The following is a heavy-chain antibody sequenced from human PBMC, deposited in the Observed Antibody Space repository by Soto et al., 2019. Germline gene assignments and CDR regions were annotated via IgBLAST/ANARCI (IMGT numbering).Heavy chain of an antibody. CDR3: ARVAVYYYDSSGYLPENYYYYGMDV. CDR1: GGSISSYY. V-gene: IGHV4-59*01. Sequence: PSETLSLTCTVSGGSISSYYWSWIRQPPGKGLEWIGYIYYSGSTNYNPSLKSRVTISVDTSKNQFSLKLSSVTAADTAVYYCARVAVYYYDSSGYLPENYYYYGMDVWGQGTTVTVSS. J-gene: IGHJ6*02. CDR2: IYYSGST. D-gene: IGHD3-22*01.